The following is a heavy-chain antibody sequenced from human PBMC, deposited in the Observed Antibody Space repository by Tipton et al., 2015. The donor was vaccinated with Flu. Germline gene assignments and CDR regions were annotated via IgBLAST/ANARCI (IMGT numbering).Heavy chain of an antibody. J-gene: IGHJ4*02. CDR1: GGSINTNLYY. D-gene: IGHD1-1*01. Sequence: TLSLTCTVSGGSINTNLYYWAWIRQPPGKGLEWIGSISYSGTTYYNPSLESRVTISVDTPKNQFSLKLSSVTAADTALYFCARVEGWDDSSYYFDFWGQGTLVTVSS. CDR2: ISYSGTT. V-gene: IGHV4-39*07. CDR3: ARVEGWDDSSYYFDF.